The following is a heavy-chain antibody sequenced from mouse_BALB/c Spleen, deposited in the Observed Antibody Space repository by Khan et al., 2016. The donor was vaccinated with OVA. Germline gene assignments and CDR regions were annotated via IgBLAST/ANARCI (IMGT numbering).Heavy chain of an antibody. Sequence: VQLEESGPGLVKPSQSLSLTCTVTGYSITSGYAWNWIRQFPGNKLEWMGYISYSGSTNYNPSLKSRISITRDTSKNQFFLQLNSVTTEDTATYYCAKTASIEYWGQGTTLTVSS. CDR1: GYSITSGYA. D-gene: IGHD1-2*01. CDR2: ISYSGST. V-gene: IGHV3-2*02. J-gene: IGHJ2*01. CDR3: AKTASIEY.